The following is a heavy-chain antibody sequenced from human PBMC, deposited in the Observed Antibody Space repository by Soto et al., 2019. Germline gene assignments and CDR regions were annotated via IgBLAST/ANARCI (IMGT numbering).Heavy chain of an antibody. CDR2: ISGHNGVT. CDR3: ARDQGGYGIFDD. D-gene: IGHD5-12*01. Sequence: QVQLVQSGPEVKKPEASVKVSCKTSGYTFTSSGISWVRQAPGQGPEWMGWISGHNGVTNFARNFQDRVTLNIDSSTTTAYMEMRSLSFADTAIYYCARDQGGYGIFDDWGQGTLVTVSS. V-gene: IGHV1-18*04. CDR1: GYTFTSSG. J-gene: IGHJ4*02.